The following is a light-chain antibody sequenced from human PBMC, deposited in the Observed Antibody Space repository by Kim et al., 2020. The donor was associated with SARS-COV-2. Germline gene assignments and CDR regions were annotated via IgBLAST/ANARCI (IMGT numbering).Light chain of an antibody. Sequence: EIVLTQSPATLSLSPGERATLSCRASQSVSSYLAWYQQKPGQAPRLLIYDASNRATGIPARFSGSGSGTDFTLTISSLEPEDFAVYYCQQRSNSPRILGQGTKQEI. CDR3: QQRSNSPRI. CDR1: QSVSSY. J-gene: IGKJ2*01. CDR2: DAS. V-gene: IGKV3-11*01.